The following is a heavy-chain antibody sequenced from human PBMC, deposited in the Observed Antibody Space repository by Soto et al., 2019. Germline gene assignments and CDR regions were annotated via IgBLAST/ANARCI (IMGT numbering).Heavy chain of an antibody. Sequence: EVQLLESGGGLVQPGGSLRLSCAASGFTFSSYAMSWVRQAPGKGLEWVSAISGSGGSTYYADSVKGRFTISRDNSKNTLYLQMNSLRAEDTAVYYCAKDRGLYDFWSGYTYYFDYWGQGTLVTVSS. J-gene: IGHJ4*02. CDR1: GFTFSSYA. V-gene: IGHV3-23*01. CDR3: AKDRGLYDFWSGYTYYFDY. CDR2: ISGSGGST. D-gene: IGHD3-3*01.